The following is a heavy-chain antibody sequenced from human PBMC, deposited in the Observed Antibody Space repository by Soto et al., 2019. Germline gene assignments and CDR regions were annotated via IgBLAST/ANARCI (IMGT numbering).Heavy chain of an antibody. CDR2: ISSTGTYI. D-gene: IGHD6-13*01. J-gene: IGHJ4*02. Sequence: PGGSLRLSCAVSGFIFSDHGMNWVLQAPGKGLEWVSSISSTGTYIYYADSVKGRFTISRDNAKNALYLQMNSLRAEDTAVYYCARDMWYSSSWYHGVIDYWGQRALVTVSS. CDR1: GFIFSDHG. V-gene: IGHV3-21*01. CDR3: ARDMWYSSSWYHGVIDY.